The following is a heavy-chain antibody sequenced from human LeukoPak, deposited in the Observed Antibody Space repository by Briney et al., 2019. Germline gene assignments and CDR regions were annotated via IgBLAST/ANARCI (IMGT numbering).Heavy chain of an antibody. CDR2: ISGFNT. D-gene: IGHD2-8*01. V-gene: IGHV3-23*01. CDR3: AKDVCTSPRCLLYFDS. CDR1: GFAFSNYA. J-gene: IGHJ4*02. Sequence: PGGSLRLSCTTSGFAFSNYAMNRVRQAPGKGPEWVSGISGFNTYYADSVKGRFTIFRDNSKNVLYLQMDRLRAEDTAVYSCAKDVCTSPRCLLYFDSWGQGTLVTVSS.